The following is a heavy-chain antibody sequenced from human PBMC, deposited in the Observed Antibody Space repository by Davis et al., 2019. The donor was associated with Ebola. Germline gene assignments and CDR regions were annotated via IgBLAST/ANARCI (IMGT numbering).Heavy chain of an antibody. J-gene: IGHJ4*02. CDR2: INSDGSST. D-gene: IGHD4/OR15-4a*01. CDR3: TRDLTYGGQLGPGDY. CDR1: GFTFSSYW. Sequence: GESLKISCAASGFTFSSYWMHWVRQVPGKGLVWVSRINSDGSSTNYADSVKGRFTISRDNSRDTLYLQMNSLRTDDTALYYCTRDLTYGGQLGPGDYWGQGALVTVSS. V-gene: IGHV3-74*01.